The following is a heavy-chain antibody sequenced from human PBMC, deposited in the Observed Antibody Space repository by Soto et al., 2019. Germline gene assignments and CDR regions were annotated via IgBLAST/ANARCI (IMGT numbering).Heavy chain of an antibody. CDR3: ARFGYYYDSSGYLFDY. CDR2: ISAYNGNT. CDR1: GYTFTSYG. J-gene: IGHJ4*02. V-gene: IGHV1-18*04. Sequence: ASVKVSCKASGYTFTSYGISWVRQAPGQGLEWMGWISAYNGNTNYAQKLQGRVTMTTDTSTSTAYMELRSLRSDDTAVYYCARFGYYYDSSGYLFDYWGQGTLVTAPQ. D-gene: IGHD3-22*01.